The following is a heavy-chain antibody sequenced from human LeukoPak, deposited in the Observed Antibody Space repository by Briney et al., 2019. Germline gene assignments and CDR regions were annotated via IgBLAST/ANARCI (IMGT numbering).Heavy chain of an antibody. J-gene: IGHJ4*02. V-gene: IGHV4-59*08. CDR1: GGSISSYY. CDR3: ASQAVAGTSDHFDY. CDR2: IYYSGST. Sequence: SETLSLTCTVSGGSISSYYWSWIRQPPGKGLEWIGYIYYSGSTNYNPSLKSRVTISVDTSKNQFSLKLSSVTAGDTAVYYCASQAVAGTSDHFDYWGQGTLVTVSS. D-gene: IGHD6-19*01.